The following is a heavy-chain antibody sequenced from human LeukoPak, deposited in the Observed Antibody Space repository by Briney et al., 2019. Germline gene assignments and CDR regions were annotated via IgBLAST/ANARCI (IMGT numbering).Heavy chain of an antibody. J-gene: IGHJ4*02. CDR1: GFTFSSYG. V-gene: IGHV3-30*03. D-gene: IGHD1-26*01. CDR3: APSGVGATGEYYFDY. Sequence: PGGSLRLSCAASGFTFSSYGMHWVRQAPGKGLEWVAVISYDGSNKYYADSVKGRFTISRDNSKNTLYLQMNSLRAEDTAVYYCAPSGVGATGEYYFDYWGQGTLVTVSS. CDR2: ISYDGSNK.